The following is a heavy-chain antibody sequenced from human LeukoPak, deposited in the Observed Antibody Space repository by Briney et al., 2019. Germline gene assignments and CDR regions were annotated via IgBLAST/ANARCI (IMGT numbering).Heavy chain of an antibody. CDR3: AKVFTMVRGVIHGDY. J-gene: IGHJ4*02. Sequence: LAGGSLRLSCAASGFTFSSYGMHWVLQAPGKGLEWVAFIRYDGSNKYYADSVKGRFTISRDNSKNTLYLQMNSLRAEDTAVYYCAKVFTMVRGVIHGDYWGQGTLVTVSS. V-gene: IGHV3-30*02. CDR2: IRYDGSNK. CDR1: GFTFSSYG. D-gene: IGHD3-10*01.